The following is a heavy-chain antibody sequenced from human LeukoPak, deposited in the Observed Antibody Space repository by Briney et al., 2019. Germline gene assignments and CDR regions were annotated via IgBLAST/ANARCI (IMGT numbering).Heavy chain of an antibody. D-gene: IGHD2-21*01. CDR2: ITHKSGAT. V-gene: IGHV1-2*02. CDR1: GYTFTDYY. Sequence: ASVKVSCKASGYTFTDYYIHWVRQAPGQEFEWMGWITHKSGATKFAQKFQGRVTLTRDTSIRTVYMELSNLISDGTATYYCVSWAGGNSDVASFDYWGQGTLVTVSS. CDR3: VSWAGGNSDVASFDY. J-gene: IGHJ4*02.